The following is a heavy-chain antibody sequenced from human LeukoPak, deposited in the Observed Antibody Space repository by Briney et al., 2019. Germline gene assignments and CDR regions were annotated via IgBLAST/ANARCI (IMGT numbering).Heavy chain of an antibody. CDR2: ISAYNGNT. V-gene: IGHV1-18*01. CDR3: ARLYNWNAYCYYGMDV. D-gene: IGHD1-20*01. J-gene: IGHJ6*02. CDR1: GYTFTSYG. Sequence: VASVKVSCKASGYTFTSYGISWVRQAPGQGLEWMGWISAYNGNTNYAQKLQGRVTMTTDTSTSTAYMELRSLRSDDTAVYYCARLYNWNAYCYYGMDVWGQGTTVTVSS.